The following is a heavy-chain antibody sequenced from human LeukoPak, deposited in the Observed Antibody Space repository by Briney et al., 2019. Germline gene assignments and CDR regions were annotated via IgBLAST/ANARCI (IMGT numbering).Heavy chain of an antibody. CDR1: GYTFTSHY. Sequence: GASVKVSCKASGYTFTSHYMHWVRQAPGQGLEWMGIINPSGGSTSYAQKFQGRVTMTRDTSASTVYMELSSLRSEDTAVYYCARAGCGGDCYWDYWGQGTLVTVSS. V-gene: IGHV1-46*01. D-gene: IGHD2-21*02. CDR2: INPSGGST. CDR3: ARAGCGGDCYWDY. J-gene: IGHJ4*02.